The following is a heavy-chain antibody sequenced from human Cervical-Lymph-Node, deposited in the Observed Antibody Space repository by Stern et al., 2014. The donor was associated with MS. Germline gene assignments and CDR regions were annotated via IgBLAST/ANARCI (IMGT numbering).Heavy chain of an antibody. CDR3: ASPTSVTVGAMDA. V-gene: IGHV1-69*01. CDR2: IIPIFGTA. J-gene: IGHJ6*02. CDR1: GGTFSTYA. D-gene: IGHD4-17*01. Sequence: QLVQSGAEVKKPGSSVKVSCKASGGTFSTYAINWVRQAPGKGLEWMGVIIPIFGTANDAQKFQGRVSITADDATSTAYMELSSLRSEDTAMYYCASPTSVTVGAMDAWGQGTAVTVSS.